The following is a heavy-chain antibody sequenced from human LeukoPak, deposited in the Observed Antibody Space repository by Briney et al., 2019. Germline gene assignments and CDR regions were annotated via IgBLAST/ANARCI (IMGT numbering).Heavy chain of an antibody. Sequence: GGSLRPSCAASGFTFSNYWMHWVRQAPGKGLVWVSRINTDGSTTDYADSVKGRFTISRDNAKNTVYLQMSSLRAEDTGVYYCVSSGNSGHWGQGTLVTVSS. J-gene: IGHJ4*02. V-gene: IGHV3-74*01. CDR1: GFTFSNYW. D-gene: IGHD4-23*01. CDR2: INTDGSTT. CDR3: VSSGNSGH.